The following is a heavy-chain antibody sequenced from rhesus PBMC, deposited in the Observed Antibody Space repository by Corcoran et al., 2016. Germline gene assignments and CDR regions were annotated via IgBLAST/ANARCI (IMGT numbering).Heavy chain of an antibody. V-gene: IGHV3-116*02. CDR2: MRYKANGGKA. D-gene: IGHD6-13*01. CDR3: ARRVYSSPHFDY. J-gene: IGHJ4*01. CDR1: GFTFSDYY. Sequence: EVRLVESGGGLVQPGGSLRLSRAASGFTFSDYYMSWVRQAPGKGPEGVGCMRYKANGGKAEYAASVKGRFTITRDDSKSIASLQMNSLKTEDTAVYYCARRVYSSPHFDYWGQGVLVTVSS.